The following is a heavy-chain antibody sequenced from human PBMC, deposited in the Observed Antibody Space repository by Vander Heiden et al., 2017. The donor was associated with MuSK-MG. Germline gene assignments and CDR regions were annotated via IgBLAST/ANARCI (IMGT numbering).Heavy chain of an antibody. Sequence: EVQLVESGGGLVQPGRSLRLSCAASGFIFDDYAMPWVRQAPGKGLEWVSGISWNSGSIGYANSVKGRFTISRDNAKNSLYLQMNSLRTEDTALYYCAKGYGYSLLYYFDYWGQGTLVTVSS. CDR3: AKGYGYSLLYYFDY. D-gene: IGHD5-18*01. CDR2: ISWNSGSI. CDR1: GFIFDDYA. V-gene: IGHV3-9*01. J-gene: IGHJ4*02.